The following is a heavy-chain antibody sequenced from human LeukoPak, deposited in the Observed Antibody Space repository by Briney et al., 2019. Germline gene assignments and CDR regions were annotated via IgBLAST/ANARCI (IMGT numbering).Heavy chain of an antibody. CDR3: AKDLLRDGYNSWDAGYFDY. D-gene: IGHD5-24*01. CDR1: GFTFSSYA. J-gene: IGHJ4*02. CDR2: ISGSGGST. V-gene: IGHV3-23*01. Sequence: GGSLRLSCAASGFTFSSYAMSWVRQAPGKGLEWVSAISGSGGSTCYADPVKGRFTISRDNSKNTLYLQMNSLRAEDTAVYYCAKDLLRDGYNSWDAGYFDYWGQGTLVTVSS.